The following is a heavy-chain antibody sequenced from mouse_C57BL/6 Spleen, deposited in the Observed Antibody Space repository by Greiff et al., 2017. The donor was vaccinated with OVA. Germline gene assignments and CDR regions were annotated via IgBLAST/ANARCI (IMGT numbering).Heavy chain of an antibody. V-gene: IGHV1-9*01. CDR3: ARWGSNYDYAMDY. Sequence: VKLMESGAELMKPGASVKLSCKATGYTFTGYWIEWVKQRPGHGLEWIGEILPGSGRTKYNEKFKGKATFTADTSSTTAYMQLSSLTTEDSAIYYCARWGSNYDYAMDYWGQGTSVTVSS. J-gene: IGHJ4*01. CDR1: GYTFTGYW. CDR2: ILPGSGRT. D-gene: IGHD2-5*01.